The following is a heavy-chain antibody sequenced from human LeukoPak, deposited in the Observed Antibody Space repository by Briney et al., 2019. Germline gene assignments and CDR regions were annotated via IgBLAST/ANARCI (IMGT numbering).Heavy chain of an antibody. CDR2: ISSSGSTI. J-gene: IGHJ4*02. D-gene: IGHD4-17*01. V-gene: IGHV3-48*03. Sequence: GSLRLSCAASGFTFSSYEMNWVRQAPGKGLEWVSYISSSGSTIYYADSVKGRFTISRDNAKNSLYLQMNSLRAKDTAVYYCARDLDYAFDYWGQGTLVTVSS. CDR1: GFTFSSYE. CDR3: ARDLDYAFDY.